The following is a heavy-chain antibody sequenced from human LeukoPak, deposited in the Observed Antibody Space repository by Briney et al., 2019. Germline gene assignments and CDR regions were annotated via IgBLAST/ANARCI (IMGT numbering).Heavy chain of an antibody. CDR2: ISCDGSSE. D-gene: IGHD2-2*02. CDR3: ARYCSSTSCYTSYYYGMDV. Sequence: PGGSLRLSCAASGFTFSNYAMHWVRQAPGKGLEWVAVISCDGSSESYPDSVKGRFTISRDNSKNMLYLQMNSLRGEDTAVYYCARYCSSTSCYTSYYYGMDVWGQGTTVTVSS. V-gene: IGHV3-30-3*01. CDR1: GFTFSNYA. J-gene: IGHJ6*02.